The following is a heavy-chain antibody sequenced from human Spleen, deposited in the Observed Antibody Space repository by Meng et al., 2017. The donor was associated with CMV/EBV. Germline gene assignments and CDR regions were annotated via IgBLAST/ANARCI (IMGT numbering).Heavy chain of an antibody. CDR2: IYYSGST. CDR1: GGSIRTIDYY. V-gene: IGHV4-61*05. CDR3: ARSYYGSGSYYVDY. D-gene: IGHD3-10*01. Sequence: GSLRLSCIVSGGSIRTIDYYWGWIRQPPGKGLEWIGYIYYSGSTNYNPSLKSRVTISVDTSKNQFSLKLSSVTAADTAVYYCARSYYGSGSYYVDYWGQGTLVTVSS. J-gene: IGHJ4*02.